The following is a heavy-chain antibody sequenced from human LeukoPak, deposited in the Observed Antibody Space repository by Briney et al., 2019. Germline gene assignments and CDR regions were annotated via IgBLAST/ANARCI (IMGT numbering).Heavy chain of an antibody. Sequence: ASVKVSCKASGGTFSSYAISWVRQAPGQGLEWMGWISAYNGNTNYAQKLQGRVTMTTDTSTSTAYMELRSLRSDDTAVYYCAGSYYEDYYYYGRDVWGQGTTVTVSS. CDR3: AGSYYEDYYYYGRDV. D-gene: IGHD1-26*01. CDR2: ISAYNGNT. CDR1: GGTFSSYA. J-gene: IGHJ6*02. V-gene: IGHV1-18*01.